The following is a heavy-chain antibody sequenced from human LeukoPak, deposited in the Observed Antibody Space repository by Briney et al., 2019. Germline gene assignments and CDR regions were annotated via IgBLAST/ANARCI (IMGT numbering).Heavy chain of an antibody. CDR2: IYYSGST. CDR3: ARHIAAAPRAFDI. J-gene: IGHJ3*02. D-gene: IGHD6-13*01. Sequence: PSGTLSLTCTVSGGSISSYYWSWIRQPPGKGLEWIGYIYYSGSTNYNPSLKSRVTISVDTSKNQFSLKLSSVTAADTAVYYCARHIAAAPRAFDIWGQGTMVTVSS. CDR1: GGSISSYY. V-gene: IGHV4-59*08.